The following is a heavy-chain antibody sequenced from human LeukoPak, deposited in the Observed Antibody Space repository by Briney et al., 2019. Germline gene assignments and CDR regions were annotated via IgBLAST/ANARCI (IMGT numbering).Heavy chain of an antibody. CDR1: GFTFSSYA. V-gene: IGHV3-23*01. D-gene: IGHD2-21*02. CDR2: ISGSGGST. CDR3: AKDRGGVVTAIYYYYYYGMDV. J-gene: IGHJ6*02. Sequence: GGSLRLSCAASGFTFSSYAMSWVRQAPGKGLEWVSAISGSGGSTYYADSVKGRFTISRDNSKNTLYLQMNSLRAEDTAVYYCAKDRGGVVTAIYYYYYYGMDVWGQGTTVTVSS.